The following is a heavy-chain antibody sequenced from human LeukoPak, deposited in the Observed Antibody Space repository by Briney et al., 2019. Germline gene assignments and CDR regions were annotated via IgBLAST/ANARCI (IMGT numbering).Heavy chain of an antibody. CDR2: IYYSGST. V-gene: IGHV4-59*01. D-gene: IGHD5-18*01. J-gene: IGHJ4*02. CDR3: ARDQGYSYGSLDY. CDR1: VGSISRYY. Sequence: PSESLSLTRAVSVGSISRYYWSWMRQPPGRGREWNGYIYYSGSTNYNPALKRRVTISVDTSKNQFSLKLSSVTAADTAVYYCARDQGYSYGSLDYWGQGTLVTVSS.